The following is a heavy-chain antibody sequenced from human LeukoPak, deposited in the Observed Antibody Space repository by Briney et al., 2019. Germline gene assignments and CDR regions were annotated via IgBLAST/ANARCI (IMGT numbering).Heavy chain of an antibody. D-gene: IGHD3-10*01. J-gene: IGHJ5*02. CDR2: INHSGST. CDR3: ARVMAMVRGVTKYNWFDP. CDR1: GGSFSGYY. V-gene: IGHV4-34*01. Sequence: PSETLSLTCAVYGGSFSGYYWSWIRQPPGKGLEWIGEINHSGSTNYNPSLRSRVTISVDTSKNQFSLKLSSVTAADTAVYYCARVMAMVRGVTKYNWFDPWGQGTLVTVSS.